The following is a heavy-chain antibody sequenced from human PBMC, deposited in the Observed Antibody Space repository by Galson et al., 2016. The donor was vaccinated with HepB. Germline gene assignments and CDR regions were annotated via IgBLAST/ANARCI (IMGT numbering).Heavy chain of an antibody. V-gene: IGHV3-15*01. CDR2: IKSKTDGGTT. Sequence: SLRLSCAASGFSFTNAWMSWVRQAPGKGLKWVGRIKSKTDGGTTDYAAPVKGRYTISRDDSKNTLYLQMNSLRAEDTAVYYCAREGSWPRDFDYWGQGTLVTVSS. CDR3: AREGSWPRDFDY. CDR1: GFSFTNAW. J-gene: IGHJ4*02. D-gene: IGHD6-13*01.